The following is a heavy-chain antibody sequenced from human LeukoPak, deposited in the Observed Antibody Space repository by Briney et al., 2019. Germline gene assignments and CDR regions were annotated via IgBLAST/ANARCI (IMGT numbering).Heavy chain of an antibody. J-gene: IGHJ4*02. D-gene: IGHD2-21*02. CDR3: TRGQSYCGADCYSD. CDR1: GFTVSHYY. CDR2: IYTGGRT. Sequence: GGSLRLSCAASGFTVSHYYLSWIRQAPGKGLAWVSVIYTGGRTEYADSVKGRFTISRDNSKNTLYLEMNSLRAEDTALYYCTRGQSYCGADCYSDWGQGTLVTVSS. V-gene: IGHV3-66*01.